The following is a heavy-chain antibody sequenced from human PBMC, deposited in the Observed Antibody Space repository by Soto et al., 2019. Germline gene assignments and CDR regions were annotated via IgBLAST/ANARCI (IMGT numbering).Heavy chain of an antibody. CDR3: ARRNYPYYFDF. V-gene: IGHV4-39*01. Sequence: QLQLQESGPGLVKPSETLSLTCTVSGGSISSSNSYWGWIRQPPGKGLEWIGIISDSGGTFYSPSLKSRIIVSVDTSKNQFSLRLSSVTAADTAVYFCARRNYPYYFDFWGQGTLVTVSP. D-gene: IGHD3-10*01. J-gene: IGHJ4*02. CDR2: ISDSGGT. CDR1: GGSISSSNSY.